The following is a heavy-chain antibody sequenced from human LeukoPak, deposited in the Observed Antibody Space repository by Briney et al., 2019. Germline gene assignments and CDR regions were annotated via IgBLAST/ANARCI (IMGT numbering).Heavy chain of an antibody. Sequence: PGGSLRLSCEVSGFPVRSRYMTWVRQPPGKGLECVAVIYSGGTTYHIDSVKGRFTISRDISKSTMYLEMNNLGVEDTATYYCASLEGGPSDGRWGQGTLVIVSS. J-gene: IGHJ1*01. CDR2: IYSGGTT. D-gene: IGHD3-3*01. CDR3: ASLEGGPSDGR. V-gene: IGHV3-53*01. CDR1: GFPVRSRY.